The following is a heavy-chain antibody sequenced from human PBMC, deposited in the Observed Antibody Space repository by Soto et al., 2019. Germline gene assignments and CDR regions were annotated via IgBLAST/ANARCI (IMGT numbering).Heavy chain of an antibody. CDR1: GGSISSSSYY. CDR3: ARLRGYSGYGDFDY. V-gene: IGHV4-39*01. J-gene: IGHJ4*02. D-gene: IGHD5-12*01. Sequence: QLQLQESGPGLVKPSETLSLTCTVSGGSISSSSYYWGWIRQPPGKGLEWIGSIYYSGSTYYNPSRKRRVTISVETSKNQFSLKLSSVTAADTAVYYCARLRGYSGYGDFDYWGQGTLVTVSS. CDR2: IYYSGST.